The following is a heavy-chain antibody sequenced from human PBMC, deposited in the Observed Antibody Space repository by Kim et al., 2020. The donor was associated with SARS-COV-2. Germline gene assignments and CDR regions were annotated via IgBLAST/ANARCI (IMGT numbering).Heavy chain of an antibody. V-gene: IGHV3-23*01. CDR3: AKFGGTTEPGLFDY. Sequence: ADSVKGRFTISRDKSKNTLYLQMNSLRAEDTAVYYCAKFGGTTEPGLFDYWGQGTLVTVSS. J-gene: IGHJ4*02. D-gene: IGHD4-17*01.